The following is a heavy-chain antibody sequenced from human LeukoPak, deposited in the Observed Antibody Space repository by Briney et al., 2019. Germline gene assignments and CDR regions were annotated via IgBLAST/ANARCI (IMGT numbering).Heavy chain of an antibody. CDR3: ARGHRSGWYHRYFDY. Sequence: PSETLSLTCTVSGGSVSSGSYYWSWIRQPPGKGLEWIGEINHSGSTNYNPSLKSRVTISVDTSKNQFSLKLSSVTATDTAVYYCARGHRSGWYHRYFDYWGQGTLVTVSS. J-gene: IGHJ4*02. CDR1: GGSVSSGSYY. CDR2: INHSGST. V-gene: IGHV4-39*07. D-gene: IGHD6-19*01.